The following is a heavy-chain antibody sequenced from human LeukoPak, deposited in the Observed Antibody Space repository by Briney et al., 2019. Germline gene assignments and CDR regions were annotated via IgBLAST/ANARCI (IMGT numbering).Heavy chain of an antibody. J-gene: IGHJ4*02. D-gene: IGHD3-10*02. CDR1: GGSISSYY. CDR3: ARIPITMSEDYYFDY. Sequence: SETLSLTCTVSGGSISSYYWSWIRQPPGKGLEWMGYIYYSGSTNYNPSLKSRVTISVDTSKNQFSLKLSSVTAADTAVHYCARIPITMSEDYYFDYWGQGTLVTVSS. V-gene: IGHV4-59*01. CDR2: IYYSGST.